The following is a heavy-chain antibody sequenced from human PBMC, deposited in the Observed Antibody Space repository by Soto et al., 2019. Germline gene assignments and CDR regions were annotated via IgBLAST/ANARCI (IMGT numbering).Heavy chain of an antibody. V-gene: IGHV4-34*01. D-gene: IGHD3-3*01. CDR3: ARDGVRFSY. Sequence: SETLSLTCAVSGRAFSGYYWSWIRQPPGKGLEWIGEINHSGSTNYNPSLKSRVTISVDTSKNQFSLKLSSVTAADTAVYYCARDGVRFSYWGKGTMVT. J-gene: IGHJ3*01. CDR2: INHSGST. CDR1: GRAFSGYY.